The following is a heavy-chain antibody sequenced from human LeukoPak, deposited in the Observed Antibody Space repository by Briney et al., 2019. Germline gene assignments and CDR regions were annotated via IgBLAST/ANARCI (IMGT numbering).Heavy chain of an antibody. V-gene: IGHV3-53*01. J-gene: IGHJ4*02. CDR1: GLTVSSDY. CDR2: IYGGGGT. D-gene: IGHD6-6*01. Sequence: PGGSLRLSCAASGLTVSSDYMAWVRQAPGKGLEWISVIYGGGGTYYADSVQGRFTISRDTSNNALYLQMISLRVEDTAVYHCARLLPASRHYFDYWGLGTLVTVSS. CDR3: ARLLPASRHYFDY.